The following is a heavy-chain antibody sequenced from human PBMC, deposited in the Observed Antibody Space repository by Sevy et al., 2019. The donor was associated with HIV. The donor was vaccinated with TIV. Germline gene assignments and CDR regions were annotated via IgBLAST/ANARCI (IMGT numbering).Heavy chain of an antibody. Sequence: ASVKVSCKASGYTSTGYYMHWVRQAPGQGLEWMGWINPNSGGTNYAQKFQGRVTMTRDTSISTAYMELSRLRSDDTAVYYCARSSRGYYDYVWGSYPRGGYFDYWGQGTLVTVSS. CDR1: GYTSTGYY. J-gene: IGHJ4*02. CDR2: INPNSGGT. V-gene: IGHV1-2*02. CDR3: ARSSRGYYDYVWGSYPRGGYFDY. D-gene: IGHD3-16*02.